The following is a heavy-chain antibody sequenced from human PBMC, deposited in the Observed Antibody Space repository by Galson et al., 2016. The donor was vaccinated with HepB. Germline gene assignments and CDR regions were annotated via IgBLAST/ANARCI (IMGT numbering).Heavy chain of an antibody. CDR3: ARVRSTAASDFYLYDGMDV. V-gene: IGHV3-74*01. CDR2: VNTDGFSA. J-gene: IGHJ6*02. Sequence: SLRLSCAASGFTFSNYWMHWVRQAPGKGLVWVSRVNTDGFSANYADSVKGRFFISRDNGKNTLYLKMNGLRVEDTAVYYCARVRSTAASDFYLYDGMDVWGQGTTVTVSS. CDR1: GFTFSNYW. D-gene: IGHD6-13*01.